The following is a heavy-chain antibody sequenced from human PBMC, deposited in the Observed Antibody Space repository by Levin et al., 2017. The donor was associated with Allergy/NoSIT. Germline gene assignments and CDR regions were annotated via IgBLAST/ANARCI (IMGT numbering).Heavy chain of an antibody. J-gene: IGHJ4*02. CDR3: ARQNSADYDILTGYHQDYFDY. D-gene: IGHD3-9*01. CDR2: IYYSGST. V-gene: IGHV4-59*08. CDR1: GGSISSYY. Sequence: SETLSLTCTVSGGSISSYYWSWIRQPPGKGLEWIGYIYYSGSTNYNPSLKSRVTISVDTSKNQFSLKLSSVTAADTAVYYCARQNSADYDILTGYHQDYFDYWGQGTLVTVSS.